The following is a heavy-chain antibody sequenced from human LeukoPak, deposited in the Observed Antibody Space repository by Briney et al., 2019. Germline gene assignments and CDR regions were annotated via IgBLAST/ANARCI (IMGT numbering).Heavy chain of an antibody. CDR1: GYSISSGYY. J-gene: IGHJ4*02. CDR3: ARGHPGYSDY. V-gene: IGHV4-38-2*02. Sequence: PSETLSLTCTVSGYSISSGYYWGWIRQPPGKGLEWIGSIYHSGSTYYNPSLKSRVTISVDTSKNQFSLKLSSVTAADTAVYYCARGHPGYSDYWGQGTLVTVSS. CDR2: IYHSGST.